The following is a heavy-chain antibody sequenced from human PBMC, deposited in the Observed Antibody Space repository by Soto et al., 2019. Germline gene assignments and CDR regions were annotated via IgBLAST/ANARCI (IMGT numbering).Heavy chain of an antibody. Sequence: SVKVSCKASGGTFSSYAISWVRQAPGQGLEWMGGIIPIFGTANYAQKFQGRVTITADKSTSTAYMELSSLRSEDTVVYYCAREEGTGYYYYGMDVWGQGTTVTVSS. V-gene: IGHV1-69*06. CDR2: IIPIFGTA. CDR1: GGTFSSYA. J-gene: IGHJ6*02. CDR3: AREEGTGYYYYGMDV.